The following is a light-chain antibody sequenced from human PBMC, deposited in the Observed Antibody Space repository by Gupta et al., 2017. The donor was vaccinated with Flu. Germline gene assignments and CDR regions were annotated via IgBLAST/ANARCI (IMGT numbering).Light chain of an antibody. CDR2: AAS. CDR1: QALSSY. CDR3: QHSGT. Sequence: DILMTQSPSSLSASIGDRVTITCRTSQALSSYLNWYQQKPGKAPKVLIYAASVLQSGVPARFSGSGSGTEFTLACSSMKSEDFETCDGQHSGTFGPGTKVDI. V-gene: IGKV1-39*01. J-gene: IGKJ3*01.